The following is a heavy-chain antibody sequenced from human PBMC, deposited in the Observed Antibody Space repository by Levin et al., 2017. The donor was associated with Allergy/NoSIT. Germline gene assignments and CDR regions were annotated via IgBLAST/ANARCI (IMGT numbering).Heavy chain of an antibody. V-gene: IGHV4-34*01. Sequence: SETLSLTCAVYGGSFSGYYWSWIRQPPGKGLEWIGEINHSGSTNYNPSLKSRVTISVDTSKNQFSLKLSSVTAADTAVYYCARGNYYYGMDVWGQGTTVTVSS. J-gene: IGHJ6*02. CDR1: GGSFSGYY. CDR2: INHSGST. CDR3: ARGNYYYGMDV.